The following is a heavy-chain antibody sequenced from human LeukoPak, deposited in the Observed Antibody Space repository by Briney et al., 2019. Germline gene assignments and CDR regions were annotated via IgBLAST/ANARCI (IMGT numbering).Heavy chain of an antibody. CDR1: GFTFSSYA. D-gene: IGHD6-6*01. CDR3: ALGAYSSSPLDY. J-gene: IGHJ4*02. V-gene: IGHV3-30-3*01. Sequence: PGRSLRLSCAASGFTFSSYAMHWVRQAPGKGLEWVAVISYDGSNKYYADSVKGRFTISRDNSKNSLYLQMNSLRTEDTALYFCALGAYSSSPLDYWGQGTLVTVSS. CDR2: ISYDGSNK.